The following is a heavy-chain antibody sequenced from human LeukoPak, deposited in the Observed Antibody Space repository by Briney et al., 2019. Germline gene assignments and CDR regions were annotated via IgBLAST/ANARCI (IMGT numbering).Heavy chain of an antibody. V-gene: IGHV1-2*02. CDR1: GYTFTGYY. CDR2: INPNSGGT. CDR3: AKVLAGAVAFDY. J-gene: IGHJ4*02. Sequence: ASVKVSCKASGYTFTGYYMHWVRQAPGQGLEWMGWINPNSGGTNYAQKFQGRVTMTRDTSISTAYMELSRLRSDDTAVYYCAKVLAGAVAFDYWGQGSLVTVSS. D-gene: IGHD6-19*01.